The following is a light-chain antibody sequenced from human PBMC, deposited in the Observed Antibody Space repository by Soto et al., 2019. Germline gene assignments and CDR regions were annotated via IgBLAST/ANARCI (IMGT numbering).Light chain of an antibody. Sequence: EIVMTQSPATLSVSPGERATLSCRASQSVRNNLAWYQQKRGQAPRLLIYGASTRATGVPARFRGSGSGTEFTLTISSLQSEDFAVYYCQQYNFWWTFGQGTKVET. CDR3: QQYNFWWT. V-gene: IGKV3-15*01. J-gene: IGKJ1*01. CDR2: GAS. CDR1: QSVRNN.